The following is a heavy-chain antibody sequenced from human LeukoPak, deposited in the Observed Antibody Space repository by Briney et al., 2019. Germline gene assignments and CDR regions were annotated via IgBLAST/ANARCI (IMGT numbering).Heavy chain of an antibody. Sequence: KSSETLSLTCTDSGGSISSGGYYWSWIRQHPGKGLEWIGYIYYSGSTYYNPSLKSRVTISVDTSKNQFSLKLSSVTAADTAVYYCARVLVPATNNWFDPWGQGTLVTVSS. D-gene: IGHD2-2*01. J-gene: IGHJ5*02. CDR2: IYYSGST. CDR1: GGSISSGGYY. CDR3: ARVLVPATNNWFDP. V-gene: IGHV4-31*03.